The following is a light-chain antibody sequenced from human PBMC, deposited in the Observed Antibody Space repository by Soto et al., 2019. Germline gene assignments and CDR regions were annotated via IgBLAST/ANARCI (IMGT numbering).Light chain of an antibody. J-gene: IGKJ5*01. CDR3: QQYNNWPIT. CDR2: GAS. Sequence: EIVLTQSPGTLSLSPGERATLSCRASQSVSSSYLAWYQQKPGQAPRLLIYGASTRATRIPSRFSGSGSGTEFTLTISLQSEDFAVYFCQQYNNWPITFGQGTRLEIK. CDR1: QSVSSSY. V-gene: IGKV3-15*01.